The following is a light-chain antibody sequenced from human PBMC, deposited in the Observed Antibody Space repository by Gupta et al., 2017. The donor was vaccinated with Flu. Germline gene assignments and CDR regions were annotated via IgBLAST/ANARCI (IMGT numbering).Light chain of an antibody. Sequence: ATLSLSPGERAILSCRASQSVSTYLAWYQQKPGQAPRLLMYDTSKRVAGIPARFSGSGYGTDFTLTISTREPEDFAVYYCQQRSDLPMYTFGQGTRLEIK. CDR3: QQRSDLPMYT. J-gene: IGKJ2*01. V-gene: IGKV3-11*01. CDR1: QSVSTY. CDR2: DTS.